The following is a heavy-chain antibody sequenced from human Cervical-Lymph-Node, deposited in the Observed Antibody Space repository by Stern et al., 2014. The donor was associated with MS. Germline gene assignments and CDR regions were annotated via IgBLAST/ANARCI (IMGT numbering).Heavy chain of an antibody. CDR2: ISYDGSNK. J-gene: IGHJ2*01. CDR3: AKDEDYYDSSGYLGWYFDL. D-gene: IGHD3-22*01. Sequence: QVQLVESGGGVVQPGRSLRLSCAASGFTFSSYGMHWVRQAPGQGLEWVAVISYDGSNKYYADSVKGRFTISRDNSKNTLYLQMNSLRAEDTAVYYCAKDEDYYDSSGYLGWYFDLWGRGTLVTVSS. CDR1: GFTFSSYG. V-gene: IGHV3-30*18.